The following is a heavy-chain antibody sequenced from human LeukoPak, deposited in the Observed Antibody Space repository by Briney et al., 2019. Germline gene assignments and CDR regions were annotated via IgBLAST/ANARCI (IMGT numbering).Heavy chain of an antibody. J-gene: IGHJ6*03. CDR3: ARVRGSSWNADYYYHYMDV. D-gene: IGHD6-13*01. V-gene: IGHV4-4*07. Sequence: SETLSLACTVSGGSISTFYWTWIRQPAGKGLEWIGRIFTSGTTNYNPSLKSRVTMSVDTSKNQFSLKVGSVTAADTAVYYCARVRGSSWNADYYYHYMDVWGKGTTVTISS. CDR1: GGSISTFY. CDR2: IFTSGTT.